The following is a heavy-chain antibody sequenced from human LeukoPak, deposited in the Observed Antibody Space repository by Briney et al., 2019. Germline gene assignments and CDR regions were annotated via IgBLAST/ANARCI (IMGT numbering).Heavy chain of an antibody. CDR2: ISSGSNYI. V-gene: IGHV3-21*01. Sequence: GGSLRLSCAASGFTFSTYAMNWARQAPGKGLEWVSSISSGSNYIYYADSVRGRFTISRDNAKKSLYMQMNSLRAEDTAVYYCAHSSGYAYGLDYWGQGALVTVSS. D-gene: IGHD5-18*01. CDR3: AHSSGYAYGLDY. J-gene: IGHJ4*02. CDR1: GFTFSTYA.